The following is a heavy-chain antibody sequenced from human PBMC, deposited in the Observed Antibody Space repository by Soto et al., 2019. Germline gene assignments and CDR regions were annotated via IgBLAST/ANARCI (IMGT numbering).Heavy chain of an antibody. J-gene: IGHJ4*02. CDR2: ISYDGSNK. V-gene: IGHV3-30-3*01. Sequence: QVQLVEAGGGVVQPGRSLRLSCAASGFTFSSYAMHWVRQAPGKGLEWVAVISYDGSNKYYADSVKGRFTISRDNYKNTLYLQMNSLRAEDTAVYYCAREWGGITGNVDYWGQGTLVTVSS. CDR1: GFTFSSYA. CDR3: AREWGGITGNVDY. D-gene: IGHD1-20*01.